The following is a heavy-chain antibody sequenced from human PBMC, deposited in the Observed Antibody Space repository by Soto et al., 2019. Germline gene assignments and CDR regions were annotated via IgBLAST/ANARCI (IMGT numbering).Heavy chain of an antibody. CDR1: GGSFSGYY. D-gene: IGHD1-26*01. CDR3: ARGEPIVGEQGGWFDP. J-gene: IGHJ5*02. V-gene: IGHV4-34*01. Sequence: SETLSLTCAVYGGSFSGYYWSWIRQPPGKGLEWIGEINHSGSTNYNPSLKSRVTISVDTSKNQFSLKLSSVTAADTAVYYCARGEPIVGEQGGWFDPWGQGTLVTVSS. CDR2: INHSGST.